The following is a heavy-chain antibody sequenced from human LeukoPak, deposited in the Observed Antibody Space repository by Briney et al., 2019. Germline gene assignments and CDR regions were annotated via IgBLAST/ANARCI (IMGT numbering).Heavy chain of an antibody. J-gene: IGHJ3*01. CDR2: INPNNGGT. CDR3: ASGAVPKAFDV. D-gene: IGHD1-1*01. V-gene: IGHV1-2*02. CDR1: GSTFTGNR. Sequence: EASVKVSCKASGSTFTGNRLHWVRQAPGQGLEWMGWINPNNGGTSFAQNFQGRVTLTRDTSISTAYMELSTLRSDDTAMYYCASGAVPKAFDVWGQGTMVSVST.